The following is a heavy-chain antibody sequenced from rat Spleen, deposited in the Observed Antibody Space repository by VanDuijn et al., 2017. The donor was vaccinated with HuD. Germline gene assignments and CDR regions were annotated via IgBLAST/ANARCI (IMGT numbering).Heavy chain of an antibody. D-gene: IGHD1-7*01. J-gene: IGHJ2*01. V-gene: IGHV5-25*01. CDR1: GHTFSNYW. CDR3: ASYD. Sequence: EVQLVESGGGLVQPGRSLKLSCVVSGHTFSNYWMSWIRQTPTKGLEWVASINTGGGNPYYRDSVKGRFTISRDNAKSTLYLQMNNLKEEDTAIYYCASYDWGQGVMVTVSS. CDR2: INTGGGNP.